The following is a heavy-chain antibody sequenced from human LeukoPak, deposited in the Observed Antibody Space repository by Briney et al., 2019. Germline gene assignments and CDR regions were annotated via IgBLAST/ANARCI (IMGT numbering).Heavy chain of an antibody. D-gene: IGHD6-6*01. CDR2: IYTSGST. J-gene: IGHJ5*02. V-gene: IGHV4-61*02. CDR1: RGSISSGSYY. Sequence: SETLSLTCTVSRGSISSGSYYWSWIRQPAGKGLEWIGRIYTSGSTNYNPSLKSRVTISVGTSKNQFSLKLSSVTAADTAVYYCARGPHSSSLRNWFDPWGQGTLVTVSS. CDR3: ARGPHSSSLRNWFDP.